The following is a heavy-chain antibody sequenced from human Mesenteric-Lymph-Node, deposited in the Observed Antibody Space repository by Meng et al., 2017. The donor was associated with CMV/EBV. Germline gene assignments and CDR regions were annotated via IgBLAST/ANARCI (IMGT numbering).Heavy chain of an antibody. V-gene: IGHV1-2*06. CDR2: INPNSGDT. CDR1: GYTFTGYY. Sequence: CKASGYTFTGYYLHWVRQAPGQGLEWMGRINPNSGDTNYVQKFQGRVTMTRDTSISTAYMELSRLRSDDTAVYYCALEDYYGSGSFDYWGQGTLVTVSS. D-gene: IGHD3-10*01. J-gene: IGHJ4*02. CDR3: ALEDYYGSGSFDY.